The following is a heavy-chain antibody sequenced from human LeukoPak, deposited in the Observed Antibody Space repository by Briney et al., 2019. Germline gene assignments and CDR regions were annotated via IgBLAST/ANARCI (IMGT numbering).Heavy chain of an antibody. J-gene: IGHJ4*02. Sequence: GGPLRLFCAASGFTFSSYAMSWLRPAPEKGREWVLAFSGSGGSTYYADSVKGRFSISRDNAKYSLYLQMNSLRAEDTAVCYCARGIQLWLLGGNFDYWGQGPLVTVSS. V-gene: IGHV3-23*01. CDR3: ARGIQLWLLGGNFDY. CDR2: FSGSGGST. D-gene: IGHD5-18*01. CDR1: GFTFSSYA.